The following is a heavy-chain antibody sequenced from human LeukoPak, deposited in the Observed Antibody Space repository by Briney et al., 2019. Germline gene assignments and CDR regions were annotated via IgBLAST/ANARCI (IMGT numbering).Heavy chain of an antibody. D-gene: IGHD6-19*01. Sequence: GGSLRLSCAASGFTFSSYSMNWVRQAPGKGLEWVSYISSSSSTIYYADSVRGRFTISRDNAKNSLYLQMNSLRAEDTAVYYCASPLRYSSGWYFGDWGQGTLVTVSS. CDR2: ISSSSSTI. CDR1: GFTFSSYS. V-gene: IGHV3-48*01. CDR3: ASPLRYSSGWYFGD. J-gene: IGHJ4*02.